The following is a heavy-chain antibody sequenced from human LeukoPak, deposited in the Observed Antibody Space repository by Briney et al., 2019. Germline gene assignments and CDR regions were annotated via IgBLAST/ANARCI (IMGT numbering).Heavy chain of an antibody. CDR3: ARGVVYYYDSWTKEWFDP. J-gene: IGHJ5*02. D-gene: IGHD3/OR15-3a*01. CDR2: IYYRGIT. V-gene: IGHV4-39*07. CDR1: GGSISSSSYY. Sequence: PSETLSLTCTVSGGSISSSSYYWGWIRQPPGKGLEWIGSIYYRGITYYNPSLRSRVTISVDTSQNQFSLRLSSVTAADTAVYYCARGVVYYYDSWTKEWFDPWGQGTLVTVSS.